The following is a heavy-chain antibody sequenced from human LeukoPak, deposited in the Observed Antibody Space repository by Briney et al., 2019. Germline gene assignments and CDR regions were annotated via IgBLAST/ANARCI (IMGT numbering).Heavy chain of an antibody. CDR3: ARGVYIAAAQYGY. Sequence: SETLSLTCTVSGGSISSHYWSWIRQPPGKGLEWIGYIYYSGTTNHNPSLKSRVTISVDTSKNQFSLELSSVTAADTAVYYCARGVYIAAAQYGYWGQGTLVSVSS. CDR1: GGSISSHY. D-gene: IGHD6-13*01. V-gene: IGHV4-59*11. CDR2: IYYSGTT. J-gene: IGHJ4*02.